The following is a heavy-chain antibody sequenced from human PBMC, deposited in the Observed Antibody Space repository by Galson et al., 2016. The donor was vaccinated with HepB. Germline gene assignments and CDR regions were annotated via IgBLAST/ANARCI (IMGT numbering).Heavy chain of an antibody. CDR1: GFTFVNYV. J-gene: IGHJ4*02. CDR2: ITCGATT. Sequence: SLRLSCAASGFTFVNYVMNWVRQAPGKGLEWVSLITCGATTYYADAVKGRFTIFRDNSKSTLSLQMTRLRVEDTAVYFCARSDYFGSGNYEFWGQGSLVIVSS. V-gene: IGHV3-23*01. D-gene: IGHD3-10*01. CDR3: ARSDYFGSGNYEF.